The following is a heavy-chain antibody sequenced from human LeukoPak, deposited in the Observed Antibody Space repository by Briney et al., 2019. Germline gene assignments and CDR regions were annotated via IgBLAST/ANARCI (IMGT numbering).Heavy chain of an antibody. CDR3: ARGGGSGSYYVLYYYYYMDV. CDR1: GFTFSFYS. V-gene: IGHV3-48*04. CDR2: ISRSSSSSTI. Sequence: GGSLRLSCAASGFTFSFYSMNWVRQAPGKGLEWVSYISRSSSSSTIYYADSVKGRFTISRDNAKNSLYLQMNSLRAEDTAVYYCARGGGSGSYYVLYYYYYMDVWGKGTTVTVSS. J-gene: IGHJ6*03. D-gene: IGHD3-10*01.